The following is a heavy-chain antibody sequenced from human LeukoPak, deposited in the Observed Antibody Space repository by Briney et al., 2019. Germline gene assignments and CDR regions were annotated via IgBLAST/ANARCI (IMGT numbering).Heavy chain of an antibody. CDR3: ARGFMGANFDY. CDR2: IYHSGST. V-gene: IGHV4-38-2*02. D-gene: IGHD3-16*01. CDR1: GYSISSGYY. Sequence: PSETLSLTCTVSGYSISSGYYWGWIRPPPGKGLEWIGSIYHSGSTYYNPSLKSRVTISVDTSKNQFSLRLSSVTAADTAVYYCARGFMGANFDYWGQGTLVTVSS. J-gene: IGHJ4*02.